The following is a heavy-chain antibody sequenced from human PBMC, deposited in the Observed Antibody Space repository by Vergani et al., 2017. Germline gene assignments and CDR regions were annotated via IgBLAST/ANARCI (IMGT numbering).Heavy chain of an antibody. D-gene: IGHD3-10*01. J-gene: IGHJ6*02. V-gene: IGHV3-21*06. CDR3: ARDQGSGTNRHHYGMDV. Sequence: EENLVESGGGLVKPGGSLRLSCVASGFTFGSSSVNWVRQAPGRGLEWVSSISSSGNYVYYTASVKGRFSISRDNAKSLLSLQMNSLRADDTAVYYCARDQGSGTNRHHYGMDVWGQGTTVTVSS. CDR2: ISSSGNYV. CDR1: GFTFGSSS.